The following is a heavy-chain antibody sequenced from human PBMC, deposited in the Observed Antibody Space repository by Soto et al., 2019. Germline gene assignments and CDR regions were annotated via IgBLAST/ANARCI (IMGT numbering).Heavy chain of an antibody. Sequence: WGSLRLSCAISGVTFGDFDMSWVRQTPGEGLEWVFAINWNGGSTSYADSVRGRFAISRDNAKNSLYLQMDSLKAEDTALYYCARGASFFDSSRYHRPFDYWGQGALVTV. V-gene: IGHV3-20*04. J-gene: IGHJ4*02. CDR1: GVTFGDFD. CDR2: INWNGGST. D-gene: IGHD3-22*01. CDR3: ARGASFFDSSRYHRPFDY.